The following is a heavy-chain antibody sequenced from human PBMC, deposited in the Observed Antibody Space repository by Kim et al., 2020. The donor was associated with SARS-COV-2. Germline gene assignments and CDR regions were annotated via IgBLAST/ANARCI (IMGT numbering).Heavy chain of an antibody. CDR3: ARSWFGELCPGCFDP. CDR1: GGSIISTSYY. V-gene: IGHV4-39*01. D-gene: IGHD3-10*01. J-gene: IGHJ5*02. CDR2: MYYTGST. Sequence: SETLSLTCTVSGGSIISTSYYWGWIRQPPGEKMDWIGSMYYTGSTYYNPSLKSRVALSVATSKNQFSLKLTSVSAADTAAYYCARSWFGELCPGCFDPWG.